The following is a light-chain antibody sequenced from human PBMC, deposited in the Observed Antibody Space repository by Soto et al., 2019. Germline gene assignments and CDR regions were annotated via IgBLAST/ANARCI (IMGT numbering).Light chain of an antibody. CDR2: ATS. Sequence: DIQTTQSPSSLSASVGDRVTISCRASRSIRTYLNWYQLKPGKAPKLLIYATSTLQNGVPSRFSGSGSGTDFTLTISSLQPEDFATYYCQQSYSSPRFTFGPGTKVDFK. CDR3: QQSYSSPRFT. V-gene: IGKV1-39*01. CDR1: RSIRTY. J-gene: IGKJ3*01.